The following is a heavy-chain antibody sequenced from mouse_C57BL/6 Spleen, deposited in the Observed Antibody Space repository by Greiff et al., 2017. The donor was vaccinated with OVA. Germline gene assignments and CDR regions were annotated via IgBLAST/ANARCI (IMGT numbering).Heavy chain of an antibody. CDR2: ISSGGDYI. CDR3: TRGGLRNYAMDY. Sequence: DVQLVESGEGLVKPGGSLKLSCAASGFTFSSYAMSWVRQTPEKRLEWVAYISSGGDYIYYADTVKGRFTISRDNARNTLYLQMSSLKSEDTAMYYCTRGGLRNYAMDYWGQGTSVTVSS. V-gene: IGHV5-9-1*02. D-gene: IGHD3-1*01. J-gene: IGHJ4*01. CDR1: GFTFSSYA.